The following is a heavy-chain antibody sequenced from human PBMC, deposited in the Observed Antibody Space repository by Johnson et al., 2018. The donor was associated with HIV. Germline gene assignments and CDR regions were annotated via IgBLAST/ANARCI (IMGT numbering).Heavy chain of an antibody. Sequence: EQLVESGGGVVQPGRSLRLSCAASGFTFSNAWMSWVRQAPGKGLEWVGRIKSKTDGGTTDYAAPVKGRFTISRDDSKNTLYLQMNSLKTEDTAVYYCARGDCSSTSCPRNAFDIWGQGTMVTVSS. CDR3: ARGDCSSTSCPRNAFDI. CDR2: IKSKTDGGTT. D-gene: IGHD2-2*01. V-gene: IGHV3-15*01. J-gene: IGHJ3*02. CDR1: GFTFSNAW.